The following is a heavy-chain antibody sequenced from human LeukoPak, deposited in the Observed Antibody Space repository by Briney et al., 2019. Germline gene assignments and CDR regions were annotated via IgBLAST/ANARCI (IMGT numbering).Heavy chain of an antibody. CDR2: IYYSGST. Sequence: SETLSLTCTVSGGSISSYYLSWIRQPPGKGLEWIWYIYYSGSTNYNPSLKSRVTISVDTSKNQFSLKLSSVTAADKAVYYCARGMVRGVDYWGQGTLVTVSS. D-gene: IGHD3-10*01. J-gene: IGHJ4*02. CDR1: GGSISSYY. V-gene: IGHV4-59*01. CDR3: ARGMVRGVDY.